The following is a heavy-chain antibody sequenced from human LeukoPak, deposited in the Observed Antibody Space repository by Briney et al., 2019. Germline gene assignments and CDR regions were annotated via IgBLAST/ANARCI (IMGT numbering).Heavy chain of an antibody. D-gene: IGHD2-2*01. J-gene: IGHJ5*02. CDR3: AREYQLPKWNWFDP. CDR1: GGSISGYY. CDR2: IYYGGST. V-gene: IGHV4-59*12. Sequence: PSETLSLTCTVSGGSISGYYWSWIRQPPGKRLEWIGYIYYGGSTYYNPSLKSRVTISVDTSKNQFSLKLSSVTAADTAVYYCAREYQLPKWNWFDPWGQGTLVTVSS.